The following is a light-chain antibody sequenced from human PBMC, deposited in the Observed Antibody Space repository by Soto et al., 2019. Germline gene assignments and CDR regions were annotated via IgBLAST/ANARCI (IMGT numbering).Light chain of an antibody. CDR2: DVS. V-gene: IGLV2-14*01. Sequence: QSVLTQPASVSGSPGQSITISCTRTSSDVGGYNYVSWYQQHPGKAPKLMIYDVSNRPSGVSNRFSGSKSGNTASLTISGLQAEDEADYYCSSYTSSSTLGVVFGGGTKVTVL. CDR3: SSYTSSSTLGVV. J-gene: IGLJ2*01. CDR1: SSDVGGYNY.